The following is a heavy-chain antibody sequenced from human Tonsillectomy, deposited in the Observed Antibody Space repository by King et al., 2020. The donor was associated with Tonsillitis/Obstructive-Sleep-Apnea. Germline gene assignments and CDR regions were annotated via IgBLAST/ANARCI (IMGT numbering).Heavy chain of an antibody. J-gene: IGHJ3*02. CDR3: PLCSSTSCYSYAFDI. V-gene: IGHV3-15*01. D-gene: IGHD2-2*01. CDR2: IKSKTDGGTT. CDR1: GFTFSNAW. Sequence: VQLVQSGGGLVKPGGSLRLSCAASGFTFSNAWMSWVRQAPGKGLEWVGRIKSKTDGGTTDYAAPVKGRFTIARDDSKKTLYLQMNSLKTEETAVYYCPLCSSTSCYSYAFDIWGQGTMVTVSS.